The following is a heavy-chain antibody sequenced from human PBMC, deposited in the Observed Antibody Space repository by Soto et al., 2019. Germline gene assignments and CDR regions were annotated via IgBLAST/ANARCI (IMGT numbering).Heavy chain of an antibody. V-gene: IGHV3-30-3*01. D-gene: IGHD3-22*01. CDR1: GFTFSSYA. J-gene: IGHJ4*02. CDR2: ISYDGSNK. CDR3: ARDPRNYYDSSGYYPSFDY. Sequence: PGGSLRLSCAASGFTFSSYAMHWVRQAPGKGLEWVAVISYDGSNKYYADSVKGRFTISRDNSKNTLYLQMNSLRAEDTAVYYCARDPRNYYDSSGYYPSFDYWGQGTLVTVSS.